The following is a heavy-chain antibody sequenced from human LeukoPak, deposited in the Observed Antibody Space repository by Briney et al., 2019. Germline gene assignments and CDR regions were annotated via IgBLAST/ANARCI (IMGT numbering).Heavy chain of an antibody. D-gene: IGHD6-13*01. Sequence: GGSLRLSCAASGFSFSSYSMNWVRQAPGKGLEWVSYISSRSGSIYYADSVKGRFTISRDNAKNSLSLQMNSLRAEDTAVYYCARDGGYRSSWNRFDYWGQGTLVTVSS. CDR1: GFSFSSYS. J-gene: IGHJ4*02. V-gene: IGHV3-48*01. CDR3: ARDGGYRSSWNRFDY. CDR2: ISSRSGSI.